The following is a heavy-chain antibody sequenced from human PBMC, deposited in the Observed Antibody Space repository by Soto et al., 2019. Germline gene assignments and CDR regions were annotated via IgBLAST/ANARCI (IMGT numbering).Heavy chain of an antibody. D-gene: IGHD3-3*01. CDR2: ISSRGGTT. Sequence: LRLSCAASGFNFNNYAMTWVRQAPGKGLEWVSSISSRGGTTYYVDSVKGRFTISRDNSKNTLFLQVNNLRAEDTAVYYCAKEAIMTFGVATLEHWGQGTLVTVSS. CDR1: GFNFNNYA. V-gene: IGHV3-23*01. J-gene: IGHJ4*02. CDR3: AKEAIMTFGVATLEH.